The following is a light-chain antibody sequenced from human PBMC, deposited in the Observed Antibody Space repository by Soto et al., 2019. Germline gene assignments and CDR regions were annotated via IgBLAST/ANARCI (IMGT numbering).Light chain of an antibody. J-gene: IGKJ2*01. Sequence: EVVLTHPPVTLYLSPGERATLTCRASQSGSGYLAWYHHKPGQTPRPLVYSASKRAPGTPARFSGSGSGTDFILTISSLEPEDFTVYYCQQRSSWPYTCGPGTKLEI. CDR2: SAS. CDR1: QSGSGY. CDR3: QQRSSWPYT. V-gene: IGKV3-11*01.